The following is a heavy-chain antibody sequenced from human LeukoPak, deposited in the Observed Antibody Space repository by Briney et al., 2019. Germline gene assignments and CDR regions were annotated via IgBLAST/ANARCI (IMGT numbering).Heavy chain of an antibody. D-gene: IGHD6-19*01. J-gene: IGHJ5*02. V-gene: IGHV4-31*03. CDR2: IYYSGST. CDR3: ARETRAVAGTGDWFDP. CDR1: GGSISSGGYY. Sequence: SETLSLTCTVSGGSISSGGYYWSWIRQHPGKGLEWIGYIYYSGSTYYNPSLKSRVTISVDTSKNQFSLKLSSVTAADTAVYYCARETRAVAGTGDWFDPWGQGTLVTVSS.